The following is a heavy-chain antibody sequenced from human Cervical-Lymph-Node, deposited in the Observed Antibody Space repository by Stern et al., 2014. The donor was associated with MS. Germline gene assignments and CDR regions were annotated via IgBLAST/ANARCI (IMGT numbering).Heavy chain of an antibody. Sequence: VQLVESGGGVVQPGKSLRLSCVASGFTFSGYGMHWVRQAPGKGLEWVAFIWSDGSNPSYADSVQGRFTIARDNLQNTLHLHMNNVTAADTARYYCARGRNVGVNYYFDYWGQGSLVTVYS. V-gene: IGHV3-33*01. J-gene: IGHJ4*02. CDR1: GFTFSGYG. CDR2: IWSDGSNP. D-gene: IGHD3-16*01. CDR3: ARGRNVGVNYYFDY.